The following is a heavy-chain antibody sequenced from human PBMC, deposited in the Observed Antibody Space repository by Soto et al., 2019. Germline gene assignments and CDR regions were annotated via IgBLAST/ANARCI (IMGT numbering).Heavy chain of an antibody. V-gene: IGHV4-4*07. J-gene: IGHJ4*02. CDR1: GGSISSYY. CDR2: IYTSGST. CDR3: ARACSSNSCYDVFDY. Sequence: SETLSLTCTVSGGSISSYYCIFIRHPSGKGLEWIGRIYTSGSTNYNPSLKSRVTMSVDTSKNQFSLKLSSVTAADTAVYYCARACSSNSCYDVFDYWGQGTLVTVSS. D-gene: IGHD2-2*01.